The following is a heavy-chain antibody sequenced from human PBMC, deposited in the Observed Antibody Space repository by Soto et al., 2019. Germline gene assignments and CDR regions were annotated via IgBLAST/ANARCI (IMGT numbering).Heavy chain of an antibody. CDR3: ARADDFSDRCDY. J-gene: IGHJ4*02. D-gene: IGHD4-17*01. V-gene: IGHV4-30-4*01. Sequence: SETLSLTCTVSGGSISSGDFYWSWIRQPPGKGLELIGNIYYSGSTYYNPSLRSRAIMSVDTSQNQFSLKLSSLTAADTAVYFCARADDFSDRCDYWGQGALVTVSS. CDR2: IYYSGST. CDR1: GGSISSGDFY.